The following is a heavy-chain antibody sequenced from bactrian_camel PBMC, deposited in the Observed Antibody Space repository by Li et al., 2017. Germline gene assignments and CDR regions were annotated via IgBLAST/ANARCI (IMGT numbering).Heavy chain of an antibody. Sequence: QVQLVESGGGSVKAGGSLTLTCVASGYTYNHYCMGWFRLAPGKEREGVAIIDTDGSTFYADSVAGRFTIPQDNSKNTLSLQMNSLKPEDTAMYYCAAGRACAYIGDGYLAGLNYWGQGTQVTVS. D-gene: IGHD2*01. CDR2: IDTDGST. CDR1: GYTYNHYC. V-gene: IGHV3S63*01. J-gene: IGHJ4*01. CDR3: AAGRACAYIGDGYLAGLNY.